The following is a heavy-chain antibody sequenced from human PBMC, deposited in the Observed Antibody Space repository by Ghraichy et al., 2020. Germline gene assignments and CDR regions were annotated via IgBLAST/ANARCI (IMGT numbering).Heavy chain of an antibody. CDR2: IYNNNST. CDR1: GFSVSANF. V-gene: IGHV3-53*01. J-gene: IGHJ4*02. CDR3: ARAFPSCGGDCYSTGDY. Sequence: GGSLRLSCAASGFSVSANFMSWVRQAPGKGLEWVSTIYNNNSTYYADSVKGRFTFSRDNSKNTLYLQMNSLRAEDTALYYCARAFPSCGGDCYSTGDYCGQGTLVTVSS. D-gene: IGHD2-21*02.